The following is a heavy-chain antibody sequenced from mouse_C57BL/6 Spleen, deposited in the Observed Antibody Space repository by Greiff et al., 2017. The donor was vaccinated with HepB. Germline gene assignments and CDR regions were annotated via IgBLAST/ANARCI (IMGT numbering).Heavy chain of an antibody. Sequence: QVQLQQPGAELVMPGASVKLSCKASGYTFTSYWMHWVKQRPGQGLEWIGEIDPSDSYTNYNQKFKGKATLTVDTSSSTAYMQLSSLTSEDSAVYYCAREIWFAYWGQGTLVTVSA. CDR2: IDPSDSYT. CDR1: GYTFTSYW. V-gene: IGHV1-50*01. J-gene: IGHJ3*01. CDR3: AREIWFAY.